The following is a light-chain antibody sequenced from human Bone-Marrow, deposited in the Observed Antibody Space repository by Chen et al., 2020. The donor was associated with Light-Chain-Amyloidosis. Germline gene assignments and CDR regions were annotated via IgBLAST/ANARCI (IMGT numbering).Light chain of an antibody. J-gene: IGLJ1*01. Sequence: QSALTQPASVAGPPGQPITMSAPGTSSDVGGDNHVSWYQQHPDKAPKLMIYEVTNRPSWVPDRFSGSKSDNTASLTISGLQTEDEADYFCSSYTITNTLVFGSGTRVTVL. V-gene: IGLV2-14*01. CDR3: SSYTITNTLV. CDR2: EVT. CDR1: SSDVGGDNH.